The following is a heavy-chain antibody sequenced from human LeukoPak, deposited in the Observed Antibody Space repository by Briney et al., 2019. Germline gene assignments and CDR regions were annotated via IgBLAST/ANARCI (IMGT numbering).Heavy chain of an antibody. CDR1: GGTFSNYA. CDR3: ARDLLGSGSSYASGAWDY. Sequence: SVKVSCKASGGTFSNYAISWGRQAPGQGLERMGGIVPIFDTADYAQKFQGRVTITADESTSTAHMELSSLRAEDTVFYYCARDLLGSGSSYASGAWDYWGQGTLVTVSS. D-gene: IGHD3-22*01. J-gene: IGHJ4*02. CDR2: IVPIFDTA. V-gene: IGHV1-69*13.